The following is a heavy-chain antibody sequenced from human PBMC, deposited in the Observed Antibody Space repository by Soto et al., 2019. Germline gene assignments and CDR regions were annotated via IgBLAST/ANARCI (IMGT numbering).Heavy chain of an antibody. J-gene: IGHJ6*02. D-gene: IGHD1-7*01. CDR1: GGSISSGGYY. CDR2: IYYSGST. CDR3: ARQYNCNYVPSGMDV. Sequence: SETLSLTCTVSGGSISSGGYYWSWIRQHPGKGLEWIGYIYYSGSTYYNPSLKSRVTISVDTSKNQFSLKLSSVTAADTAVYYRARQYNCNYVPSGMDVWGQGTMVTVSS. V-gene: IGHV4-31*03.